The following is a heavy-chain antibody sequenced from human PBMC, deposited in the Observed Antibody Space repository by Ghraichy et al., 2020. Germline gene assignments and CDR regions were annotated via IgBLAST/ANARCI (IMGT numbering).Heavy chain of an antibody. CDR1: GGSISSSSYY. J-gene: IGHJ4*02. V-gene: IGHV4-39*01. D-gene: IGHD1-20*01. CDR3: ARGMTGLDY. Sequence: SETLSLTCTVSGGSISSSSYYWGWIRQPPGKGLEWIGSIYYSGSTYYNPSLKSRVTISVDTSKNQFSLKLSSVTAADTAVYYCARGMTGLDYWGQGTLVTVSS. CDR2: IYYSGST.